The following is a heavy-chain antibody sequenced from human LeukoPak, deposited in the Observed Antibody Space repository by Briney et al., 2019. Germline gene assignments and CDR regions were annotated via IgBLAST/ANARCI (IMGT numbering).Heavy chain of an antibody. CDR1: GFTFSSYA. D-gene: IGHD2-2*01. J-gene: IGHJ4*02. CDR3: AKVLRVVPAAAFDG. V-gene: IGHV3-23*01. Sequence: GGSLRLSCAASGFTFSSYAMSWVRQAPGKGLEWVSAISGSGGSTYYADSVKGRFTISRDTSKSTLYLQRNRLRAEDTAVYYGAKVLRVVPAAAFDGWGQGTLVTASS. CDR2: ISGSGGST.